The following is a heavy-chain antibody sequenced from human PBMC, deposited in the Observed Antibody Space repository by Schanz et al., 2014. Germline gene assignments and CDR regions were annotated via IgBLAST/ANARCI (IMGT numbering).Heavy chain of an antibody. CDR3: AKGRFGELSAFDI. CDR1: GFSVGNKY. CDR2: ISGGGGTT. J-gene: IGHJ3*02. D-gene: IGHD3-10*01. Sequence: EVKMVESGGGLVKPGGSLRLSCAASGFSVGNKYMNWVRQAPGKGLEWVSAISGGGGTTYYTDSVKGRFTISRDNSKNTLYLQMNSLRAEDTAVYYCAKGRFGELSAFDIWGQGTMVTVSS. V-gene: IGHV3-23*04.